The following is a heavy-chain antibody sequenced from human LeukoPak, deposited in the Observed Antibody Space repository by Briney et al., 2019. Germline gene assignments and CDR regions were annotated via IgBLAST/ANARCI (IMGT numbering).Heavy chain of an antibody. Sequence: SETLSLTCTVSGYSISSTYYWGWIRQPPGKGLEWIGSIYHSGSAYYNPSLESRVTISVDTSKNQFSLKLTSVTAADTAVYYCARLHGELLSFDYWGQGTLVTVSS. D-gene: IGHD1-26*01. CDR1: GYSISSTYY. J-gene: IGHJ4*02. CDR3: ARLHGELLSFDY. V-gene: IGHV4-38-2*02. CDR2: IYHSGSA.